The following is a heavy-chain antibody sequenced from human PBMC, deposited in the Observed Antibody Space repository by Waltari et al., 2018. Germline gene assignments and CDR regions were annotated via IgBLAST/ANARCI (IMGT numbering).Heavy chain of an antibody. J-gene: IGHJ3*02. CDR2: IYTSGST. D-gene: IGHD5-12*01. CDR3: ARDQMATDAFDI. Sequence: QVQLQESGPGLVKPSQTLSLTCTVSGVSISSGRYYWSWIRQPAGKGLEWIGRIYTSGSTNYSPSLKSRFTISVDTSKNQFSLKLSSVTAADTAVYYCARDQMATDAFDIWGQGTMVTVSS. CDR1: GVSISSGRYY. V-gene: IGHV4-61*02.